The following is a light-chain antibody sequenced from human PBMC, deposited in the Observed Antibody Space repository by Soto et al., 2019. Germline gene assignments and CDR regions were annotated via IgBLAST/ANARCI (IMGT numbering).Light chain of an antibody. CDR3: ASWDVSLNGLYV. CDR2: NND. V-gene: IGLV1-44*01. Sequence: QSLLPHPPSASRTPGHRVTISFSGTISNIGSGSVNWYKQLPGTAPKLLIYNNDQWPSGVPDRFSGSKSGTSASLDISGLQSDDEADYYCASWDVSLNGLYVFGTWTKVTVL. CDR1: ISNIGSGS. J-gene: IGLJ1*01.